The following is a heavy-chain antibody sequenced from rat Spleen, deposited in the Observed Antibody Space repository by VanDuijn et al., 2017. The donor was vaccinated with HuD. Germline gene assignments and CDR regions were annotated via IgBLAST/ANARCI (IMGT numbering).Heavy chain of an antibody. CDR1: GFTFSNYG. CDR3: AKQGHVNYGSHGY. CDR2: ITNTGGAT. J-gene: IGHJ2*01. Sequence: EVQLVESGGGLVQPGRSMKLSCAASGFTFSNYGMAWIRQAPRKGLEWIASITNTGGATFYPDSVKGRFTISRDNAKSTLYLQMDSLRSEDTASYYCAKQGHVNYGSHGYWGQAVTVTGSS. D-gene: IGHD1-3*01. V-gene: IGHV5-25*01.